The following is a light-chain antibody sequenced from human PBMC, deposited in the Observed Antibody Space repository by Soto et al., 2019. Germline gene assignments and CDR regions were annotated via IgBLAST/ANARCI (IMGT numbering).Light chain of an antibody. V-gene: IGLV2-14*01. CDR2: EVT. CDR3: SSYTSSGTLYV. J-gene: IGLJ1*01. CDR1: SSDIGGSKY. Sequence: QSALTQPASVSGSPGQSISISCTGTSSDIGGSKYVSWYQQYPGKAPKLLIYEVTYRPAGVSDRFSGSKSGNTASLTVSGFQAEDEADYYCSSYTSSGTLYVFGTGTKVTVL.